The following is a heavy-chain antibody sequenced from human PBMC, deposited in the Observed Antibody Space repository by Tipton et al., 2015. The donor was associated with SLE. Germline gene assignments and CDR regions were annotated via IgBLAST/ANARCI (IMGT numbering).Heavy chain of an antibody. CDR1: GFPFSGYA. V-gene: IGHV3-23*03. CDR2: IYMDGRST. D-gene: IGHD1-1*01. J-gene: IGHJ4*02. CDR3: ARTVSKWSTQSSEFDF. Sequence: GSLRLSCVGSGFPFSGYAMTWVRQAPGKGLQWVSVIYMDGRSTYYADSVKGRFTVSRENSRNTLYLQMNNLRVEDTAVYYCARTVSKWSTQSSEFDFWGQGTPVTVSS.